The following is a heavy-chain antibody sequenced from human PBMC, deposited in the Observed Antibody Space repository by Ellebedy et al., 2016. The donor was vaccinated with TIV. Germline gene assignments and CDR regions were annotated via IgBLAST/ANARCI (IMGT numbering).Heavy chain of an antibody. CDR1: GYTFTGYD. CDR2: INPNNGDT. D-gene: IGHD2-8*01. CDR3: VRDLTNPLKGDY. J-gene: IGHJ4*02. Sequence: AASVKVSCKASGYTFTGYDINWVRQAPGQGLEWMAWINPNNGDTAFAQSLRGRVTLTTDTSISTAYMELSTLTSDDTAVYYCVRDLTNPLKGDYWGQGTLVTVSS. V-gene: IGHV1-2*02.